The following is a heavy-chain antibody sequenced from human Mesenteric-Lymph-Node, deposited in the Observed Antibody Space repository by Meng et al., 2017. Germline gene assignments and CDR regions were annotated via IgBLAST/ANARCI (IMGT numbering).Heavy chain of an antibody. J-gene: IGHJ4*02. CDR3: ASTFLGWVAAAG. CDR2: INPNSGGT. Sequence: GESLKISCAASGYTFTGYYMHWVRQAPGQGLEWMGWINPNSGGTNYAQKFQGRVTMTRDTSISTAYMELSRLRSDDTAVYYCASTFLGWVAAAGWGQGTLVTVSS. D-gene: IGHD6-13*01. CDR1: GYTFTGYY. V-gene: IGHV1-2*02.